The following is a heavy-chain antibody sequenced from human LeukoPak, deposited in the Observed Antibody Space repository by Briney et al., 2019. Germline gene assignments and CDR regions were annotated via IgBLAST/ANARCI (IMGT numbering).Heavy chain of an antibody. CDR3: ASPSWGSYRYEDY. J-gene: IGHJ4*02. D-gene: IGHD3-16*02. V-gene: IGHV4-39*07. CDR1: GGSISSSSYY. CDR2: IYYSGST. Sequence: PSETLSLTCTVSGGSISSSSYYWGWIRQPPGKGLEWIGSIYYSGSTYYNPSLKSRVTISVDTSKNQFSLKLSSVTAADTAVYYCASPSWGSYRYEDYWGQGTLVTVSS.